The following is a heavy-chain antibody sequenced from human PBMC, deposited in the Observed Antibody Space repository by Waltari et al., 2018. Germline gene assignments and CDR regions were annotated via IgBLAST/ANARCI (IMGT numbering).Heavy chain of an antibody. CDR3: ARNSITMVRGRGWFDP. Sequence: QVQLVQSGAEVKKPGASVKVSCKASGYTFTSYDINWVRQATGQGLEWMGWMNPNSGNTGYAQKFQGRVTMNRNTSISTAYMELSSLRSEDTAVYYCARNSITMVRGRGWFDPWGQGTLVTVSS. CDR2: MNPNSGNT. J-gene: IGHJ5*02. V-gene: IGHV1-8*01. CDR1: GYTFTSYD. D-gene: IGHD3-10*01.